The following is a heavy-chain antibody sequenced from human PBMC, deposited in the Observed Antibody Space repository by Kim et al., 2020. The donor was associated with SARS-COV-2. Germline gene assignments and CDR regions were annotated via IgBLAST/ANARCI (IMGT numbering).Heavy chain of an antibody. CDR3: ARTFYDSSGYYYVDY. J-gene: IGHJ4*02. D-gene: IGHD3-22*01. CDR1: GYTFTTYG. Sequence: ASVKVSCKASGYTFTTYGMNWVRQAPGQGLEWMGWSNTNTGNPTFAQAFTGRFVFSLDTSVSTAYLQISSLKAEDTAVYYCARTFYDSSGYYYVDYWGQGTLVTVSS. V-gene: IGHV7-4-1*02. CDR2: SNTNTGNP.